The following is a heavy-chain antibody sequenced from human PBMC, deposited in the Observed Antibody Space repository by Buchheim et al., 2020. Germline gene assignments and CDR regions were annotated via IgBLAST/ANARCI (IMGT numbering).Heavy chain of an antibody. CDR2: VSGSGDIT. CDR3: AKDQAVAGYYFDY. CDR1: GFTFSNYA. Sequence: EVQLLESGGGLIQPGGSLRLSCAASGFTFSNYAMSWVRQPSGKGLEWVSVVSGSGDITIYADAVKGRFTISRDNSKNTLYLQMNSLRAEDTAVYYCAKDQAVAGYYFDYWGQGTL. D-gene: IGHD6-19*01. J-gene: IGHJ4*02. V-gene: IGHV3-23*01.